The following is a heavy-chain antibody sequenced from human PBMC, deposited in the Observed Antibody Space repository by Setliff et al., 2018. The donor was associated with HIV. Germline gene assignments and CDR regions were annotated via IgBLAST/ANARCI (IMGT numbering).Heavy chain of an antibody. V-gene: IGHV3-30*18. CDR3: AKDVRQEAAAFEY. D-gene: IGHD6-13*01. CDR2: ISYDGSSK. Sequence: GGSLRLSCAASGFTFSNNGMHWVRQAPGKGLEWVAVISYDGSSKYYTDSVKGRFTISRDNSKNTLSLQMNSLRVEDTAVYYCAKDVRQEAAAFEYWGQGIPVTVSS. CDR1: GFTFSNNG. J-gene: IGHJ4*02.